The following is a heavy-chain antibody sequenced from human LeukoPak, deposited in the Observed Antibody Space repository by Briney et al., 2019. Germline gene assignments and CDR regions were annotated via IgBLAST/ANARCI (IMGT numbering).Heavy chain of an antibody. D-gene: IGHD3-16*01. CDR3: ARELDYVWGSYRFDY. Sequence: PSETLPLTCTVSGGSISSGSYYWSWIRQPAGKGLEWIGRIFASGSTNYNPSLRSRVTISVDTSKNQFSLKLTSVTAADTAVYYCARELDYVWGSYRFDYWGQGTLVTVSS. J-gene: IGHJ4*02. CDR2: IFASGST. CDR1: GGSISSGSYY. V-gene: IGHV4-61*02.